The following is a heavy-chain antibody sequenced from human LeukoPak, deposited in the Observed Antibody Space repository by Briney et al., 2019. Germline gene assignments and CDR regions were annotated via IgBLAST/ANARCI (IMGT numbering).Heavy chain of an antibody. CDR3: ARLYEYYGSGLDY. CDR1: GGSISSSNW. CDR2: IYHSGST. Sequence: PSETLSLTCAVSGGSISSSNWWSWVRQPPGKGLEWIGEIYHSGSTNYNPSLKSRVTISVDKSKNQFSLKLSSVTAADTAVYYCARLYEYYGSGLDYWGQGTLVTVSS. D-gene: IGHD3-10*01. V-gene: IGHV4-4*02. J-gene: IGHJ4*02.